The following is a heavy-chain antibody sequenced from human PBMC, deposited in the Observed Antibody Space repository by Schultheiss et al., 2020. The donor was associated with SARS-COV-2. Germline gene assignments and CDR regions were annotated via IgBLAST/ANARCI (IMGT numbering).Heavy chain of an antibody. J-gene: IGHJ4*02. Sequence: SETLSLTCAVSGGSISSSNWWSWVRQPPGKGLEWIGSIYHSGSTYYNPSLKSRVTISVDTSKNQLSLKLSSVTAADTAVYYCARGVGWIEGDYWGQGTLVTVSS. CDR2: IYHSGST. CDR3: ARGVGWIEGDY. D-gene: IGHD2-2*03. CDR1: GGSISSSNW. V-gene: IGHV4-4*02.